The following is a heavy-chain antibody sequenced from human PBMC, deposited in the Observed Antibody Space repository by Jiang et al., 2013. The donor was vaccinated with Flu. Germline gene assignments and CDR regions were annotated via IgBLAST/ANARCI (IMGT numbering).Heavy chain of an antibody. CDR2: IYHSGST. J-gene: IGHJ5*02. CDR1: GYSISSGYY. V-gene: IGHV4-38-2*01. CDR3: ARSPNYGSGKPKGLGPLVPPLNYNWFDP. D-gene: IGHD3-10*01. Sequence: PGLVKPSETLSLTCAVSGYSISSGYYWGWIRQPPGKGLEWIGSIYHSGSTYYNPSLKSRVTISVDTSKNQFSLKLSSVTAADTAVYYCARSPNYGSGKPKGLGPLVPPLNYNWFDPWGQRTLVTVSS.